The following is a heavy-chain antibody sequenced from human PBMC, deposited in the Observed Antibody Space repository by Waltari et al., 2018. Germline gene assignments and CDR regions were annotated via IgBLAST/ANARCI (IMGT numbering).Heavy chain of an antibody. CDR2: IIPIVGTA. CDR1: GGTFSSYA. J-gene: IGHJ5*02. Sequence: QVQLVQSGAEVKKPGSSVKVSCKASGGTFSSYAISWVRQAPGQGLEWMGGIIPIVGTANYAQKYQGRVTITADKATSTADMELSSLRSEDTAVYYCAREWCSGGSCSLGWFDPWGQGTLVTVSS. V-gene: IGHV1-69*14. CDR3: AREWCSGGSCSLGWFDP. D-gene: IGHD2-15*01.